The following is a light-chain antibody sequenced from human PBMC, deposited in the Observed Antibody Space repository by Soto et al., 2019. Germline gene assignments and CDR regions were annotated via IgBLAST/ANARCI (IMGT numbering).Light chain of an antibody. Sequence: SLLTHAASVSVSPRQSITISCTGPSRDVGSYTYVSWYQQHPYKAPKLMIYAINNRPSRVSNRFSGSKSGNTASLPISGLQVEDEAEYYCISDASSSTLYVVGTSTKVTV. CDR3: ISDASSSTLYV. V-gene: IGLV2-14*01. CDR1: SRDVGSYTY. CDR2: AIN. J-gene: IGLJ1*01.